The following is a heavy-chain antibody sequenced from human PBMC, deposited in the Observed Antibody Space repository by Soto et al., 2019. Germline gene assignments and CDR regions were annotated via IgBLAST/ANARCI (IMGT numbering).Heavy chain of an antibody. D-gene: IGHD2-15*01. CDR2: IYYSGST. CDR1: GGSISSYY. CDR3: ARARGCSGGSCYYFDY. J-gene: IGHJ4*02. V-gene: IGHV4-59*01. Sequence: QVQLQESGPGLVKPSETLSLTCTVSGGSISSYYWSWIRQPPGKGLEWIGYIYYSGSTNYNPSLKSRVTISVDTSKNQFSLKLSSVTAADTAVYYCARARGCSGGSCYYFDYWGQGTLVTVSS.